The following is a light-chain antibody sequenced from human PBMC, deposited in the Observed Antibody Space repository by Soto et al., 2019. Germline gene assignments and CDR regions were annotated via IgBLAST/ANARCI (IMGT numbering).Light chain of an antibody. V-gene: IGLV2-14*01. Sequence: QSALTQPASVSGSPGQSITISCTGTSSDVGGYNYVSWFQQYPGKAPKLMIYDVSTRPSRVSNRFSGSKSGNTASLTISGLHAEDEADYYCSSYTTTDTYVFGTRTKLTVL. CDR2: DVS. CDR1: SSDVGGYNY. J-gene: IGLJ1*01. CDR3: SSYTTTDTYV.